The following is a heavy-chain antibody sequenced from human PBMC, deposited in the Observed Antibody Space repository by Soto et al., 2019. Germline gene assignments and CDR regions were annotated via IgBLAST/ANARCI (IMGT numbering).Heavy chain of an antibody. V-gene: IGHV1-8*01. Sequence: QEQLVQSGAEVKKPGASVKVYCKASGYTFTSYDINWVRQATGNGLEWMGWMNPNSGNTGYAQKFQGRVTMTRKTPISTAYMELSSLRFEDTAVYSCATERWEDAFAVWGQGTMVTVSS. D-gene: IGHD1-26*01. CDR2: MNPNSGNT. J-gene: IGHJ3*01. CDR3: ATERWEDAFAV. CDR1: GYTFTSYD.